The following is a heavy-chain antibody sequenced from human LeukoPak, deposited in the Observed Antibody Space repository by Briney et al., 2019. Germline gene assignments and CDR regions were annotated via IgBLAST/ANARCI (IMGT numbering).Heavy chain of an antibody. CDR1: GGSISSYY. V-gene: IGHV4-4*09. D-gene: IGHD3-10*01. CDR3: ARSAMVRGVIMGWFDP. CDR2: IYTSGST. J-gene: IGHJ5*02. Sequence: PSETLSLTCTVSGGSISSYYWSWIRQPPGRGLEWIGYIYTSGSTNYTPSLKSRVTISVDTSKNQFSLKLSSVTAADTAVYYCARSAMVRGVIMGWFDPWGQGTLVTVSS.